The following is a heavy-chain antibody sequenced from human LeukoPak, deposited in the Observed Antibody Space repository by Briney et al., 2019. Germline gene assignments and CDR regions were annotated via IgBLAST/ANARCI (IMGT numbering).Heavy chain of an antibody. J-gene: IGHJ4*02. D-gene: IGHD3-10*01. CDR3: ARMYMVRGVIGR. CDR2: IYYSGST. CDR1: GGSFSGYY. Sequence: PSETLSLTCAVYGGSFSGYYWSWIRQPPGKGLEWIGSIYYSGSTYYNPSLKSRVTISVDTSKNQFSLKLSSVTAADTAVYYCARMYMVRGVIGRWGQGTLVTVSS. V-gene: IGHV4-34*01.